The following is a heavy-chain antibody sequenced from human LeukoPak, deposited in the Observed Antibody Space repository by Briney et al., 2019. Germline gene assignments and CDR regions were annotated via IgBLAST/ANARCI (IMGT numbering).Heavy chain of an antibody. CDR2: INGNGSEK. CDR3: GKGHYDFDC. J-gene: IGHJ4*02. V-gene: IGHV3-7*01. Sequence: GGSLRRSWAASGFTFRTYWMSWVRQAPGQGQEWVTNINGNGSEKYYVDSVKGRFTISRENAKNTVYLQMNSLRGEDTAVYYWGKGHYDFDCWGQGTLVTVSS. CDR1: GFTFRTYW. D-gene: IGHD4-17*01.